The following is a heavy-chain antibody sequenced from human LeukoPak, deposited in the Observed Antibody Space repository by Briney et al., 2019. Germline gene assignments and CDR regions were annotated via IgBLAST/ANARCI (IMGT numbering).Heavy chain of an antibody. CDR1: GGSFSGYY. D-gene: IGHD6-19*01. CDR2: INHSGST. CDR3: ARGLAVAGRYYYYGMDV. Sequence: SETLSLTCAVCGGSFSGYYWSWIRQPPGKGLEWIGEINHSGSTNYNPSLKSRVTISVDTSKNQFSLKLSSVTAADTAAYYCARGLAVAGRYYYYGMDVWGKGTTVTVSS. J-gene: IGHJ6*04. V-gene: IGHV4-34*01.